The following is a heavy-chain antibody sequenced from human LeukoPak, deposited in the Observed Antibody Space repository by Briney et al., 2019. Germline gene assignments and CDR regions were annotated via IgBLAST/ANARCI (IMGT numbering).Heavy chain of an antibody. CDR2: INHSGST. CDR3: ARRLGYCSSTSCYGRRVWFDP. J-gene: IGHJ5*02. Sequence: SETLSLTCAVYGGSFSGYYWSWIRQPPGKGLEWIGEINHSGSTNYNPSLKSRVTISADTSMNQFSLKLSSVTAADTAVYYCARRLGYCSSTSCYGRRVWFDPWGQGTLVTVSS. D-gene: IGHD2-2*01. CDR1: GGSFSGYY. V-gene: IGHV4-34*01.